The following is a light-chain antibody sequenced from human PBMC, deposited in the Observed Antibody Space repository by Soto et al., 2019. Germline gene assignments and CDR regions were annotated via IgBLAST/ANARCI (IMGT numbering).Light chain of an antibody. CDR1: SSDVGRYNY. Sequence: QSALAQPASASGSPGQSITISCTGTSSDVGRYNYVSWFQQHPGKAPKLLIYDVSNWPSGVSDRFSGSKSGNTASLTISGLQAEDEADYYCSSFTTSSTFVFGTGTKVTVL. CDR2: DVS. J-gene: IGLJ1*01. V-gene: IGLV2-14*01. CDR3: SSFTTSSTFV.